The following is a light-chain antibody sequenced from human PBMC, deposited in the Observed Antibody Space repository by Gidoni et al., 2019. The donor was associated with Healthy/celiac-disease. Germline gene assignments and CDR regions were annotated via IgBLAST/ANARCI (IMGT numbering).Light chain of an antibody. Sequence: QSALTQPASVSGSPGQSITISCTGTSSDLGGYNYVPWYQQHPGKAPKLMIYEVSNRPSGVSNRFSGSKSGNTASLTISGLQAEDEADYYCSSYTSSSTLGVFGGGTKLTGL. CDR2: EVS. CDR1: SSDLGGYNY. CDR3: SSYTSSSTLGV. V-gene: IGLV2-14*01. J-gene: IGLJ2*01.